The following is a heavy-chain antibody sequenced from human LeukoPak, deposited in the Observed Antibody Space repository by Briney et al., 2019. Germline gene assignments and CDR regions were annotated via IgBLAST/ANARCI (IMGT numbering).Heavy chain of an antibody. V-gene: IGHV1-69*13. J-gene: IGHJ5*02. Sequence: SVKVSCKASGYTFTSYYMHWVRQAPGQGLEWMGGIIPIFGTANYAQKFQGRVTITADESTSTAYMELSSLRSEDTAVYYCAREYYGSGSYYPWGQGTLVTVSS. D-gene: IGHD3-10*01. CDR1: GYTFTSYY. CDR3: AREYYGSGSYYP. CDR2: IIPIFGTA.